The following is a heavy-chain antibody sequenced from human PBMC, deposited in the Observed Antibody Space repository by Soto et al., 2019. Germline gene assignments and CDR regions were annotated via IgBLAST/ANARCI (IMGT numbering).Heavy chain of an antibody. CDR2: AHHSGRT. Sequence: PSETLSLTCTVSGGSMSSSNWWNWVRQSPGKGLEWIGEAHHSGRTNYNPSLKSRVTISVDKSKNHFSLKLSSVTAADTAVYYCARAPRYFDILTGSYYFDYWGQGTLVTVSS. CDR1: GGSMSSSNW. CDR3: ARAPRYFDILTGSYYFDY. J-gene: IGHJ4*02. V-gene: IGHV4-4*02. D-gene: IGHD3-9*01.